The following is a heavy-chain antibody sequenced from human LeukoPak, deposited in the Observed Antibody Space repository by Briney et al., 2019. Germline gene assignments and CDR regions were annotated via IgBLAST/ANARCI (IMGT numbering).Heavy chain of an antibody. CDR1: GGSFSGYY. CDR3: ARGYGMTSAFDI. CDR2: INHSGST. V-gene: IGHV4-34*01. D-gene: IGHD3-10*01. J-gene: IGHJ3*02. Sequence: KPSETLSLTCAVYGGSFSGYYWSWIRQPPGKGLEWIGEINHSGSTNYNPSLKSRVTISVDTSKNQFSLKLSSVTAADTAVYYCARGYGMTSAFDIWGQGTMVTVSS.